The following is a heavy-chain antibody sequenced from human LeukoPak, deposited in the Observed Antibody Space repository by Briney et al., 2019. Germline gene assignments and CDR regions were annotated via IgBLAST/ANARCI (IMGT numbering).Heavy chain of an antibody. D-gene: IGHD4-11*01. CDR2: IIPIFGTA. CDR1: GGTFSSYA. CDR3: ASPHNDYSRFNYYYYYMDV. Sequence: GASVKVSCKASGGTFSSYAISWVRQAPGQGLEWMGGIIPIFGTANYAQKFQGRVTITADKSTSTAYMELSSLRSEDTAVYYCASPHNDYSRFNYYYYYMDVWGKGTTVTVSS. V-gene: IGHV1-69*06. J-gene: IGHJ6*03.